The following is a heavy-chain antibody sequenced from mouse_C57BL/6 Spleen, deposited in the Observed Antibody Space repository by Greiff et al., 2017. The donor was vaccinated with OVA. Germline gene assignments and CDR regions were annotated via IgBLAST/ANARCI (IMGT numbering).Heavy chain of an antibody. V-gene: IGHV1-15*01. CDR3: TRNYYGNSRYFDV. Sequence: VKLMESGAELVRPGASVTLSCKASGYTFTDYEMHWVKQTPVHGLEWIGAIDPETGGTAYNQKFKGKAILTADKSSSTAYMELRSLTSEDSAVYYCTRNYYGNSRYFDVWGTGTTVTVSS. CDR1: GYTFTDYE. D-gene: IGHD2-1*01. J-gene: IGHJ1*03. CDR2: IDPETGGT.